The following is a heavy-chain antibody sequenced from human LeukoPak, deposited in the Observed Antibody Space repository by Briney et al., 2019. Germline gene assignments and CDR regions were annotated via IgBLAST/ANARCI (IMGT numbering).Heavy chain of an antibody. CDR2: IYYSGST. CDR1: GGSISSSSYY. CDR3: ARINYYGSGSYQNWFDP. J-gene: IGHJ5*02. D-gene: IGHD3-10*01. V-gene: IGHV4-39*07. Sequence: SETLSLTCTVSGGSISSSSYYWGWIRQPPGKGLEWIGSIYYSGSTYYTPSLKSRVTISVDTSKNQFSLKLSSVTAADTAVYYCARINYYGSGSYQNWFDPWGQGTLVTVSS.